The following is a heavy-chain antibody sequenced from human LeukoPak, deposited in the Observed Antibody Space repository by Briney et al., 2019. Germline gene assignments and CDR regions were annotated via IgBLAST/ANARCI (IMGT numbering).Heavy chain of an antibody. Sequence: GGSLRLSCEASGFTFSSYAMSWIRQAPGKGLEWVSAISVSGGSPYYADSVKGRFTISRDNSKNTLYLQMNSLRAEDTAVYYCAKGSGLGYCSSTTCRPFYYYYYGMDVWGKGTTVTVSS. V-gene: IGHV3-23*01. CDR1: GFTFSSYA. CDR3: AKGSGLGYCSSTTCRPFYYYYYGMDV. CDR2: ISVSGGSP. J-gene: IGHJ6*04. D-gene: IGHD2-2*01.